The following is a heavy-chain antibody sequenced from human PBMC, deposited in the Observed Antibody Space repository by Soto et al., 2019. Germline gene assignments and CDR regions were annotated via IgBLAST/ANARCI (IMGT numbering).Heavy chain of an antibody. CDR1: VFTFSSYS. J-gene: IGHJ5*02. Sequence: VGSLRLSCAASVFTFSSYSMNWVRQSPGKGLEWVSSISSSSSYIYYADSVKGRFTISRDNAKNSLYLQMNSLRAEDTAVYYCARDSLYYYGSGSYDFPNLGWFEPWGQGTLVTVS. V-gene: IGHV3-21*01. CDR2: ISSSSSYI. CDR3: ARDSLYYYGSGSYDFPNLGWFEP. D-gene: IGHD3-10*01.